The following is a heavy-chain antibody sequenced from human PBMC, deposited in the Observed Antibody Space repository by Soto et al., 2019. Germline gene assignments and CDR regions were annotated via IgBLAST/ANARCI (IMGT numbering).Heavy chain of an antibody. Sequence: QLQESGPGLVKPSQTLSLTCTVSGAYINNNDYYWSWIRQTPGKGLEWIGYVYYSGTTEYIPSLKSRLSMSIDKSQNQFTLKLNSVTAAYTATYYCARMSYFYDKWYFDLWGRGTLVTVSS. CDR3: ARMSYFYDKWYFDL. CDR1: GAYINNNDYY. CDR2: VYYSGTT. D-gene: IGHD3-22*01. V-gene: IGHV4-30-4*01. J-gene: IGHJ2*01.